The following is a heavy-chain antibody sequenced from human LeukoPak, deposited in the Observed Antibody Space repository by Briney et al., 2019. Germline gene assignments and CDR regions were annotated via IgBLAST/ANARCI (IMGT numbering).Heavy chain of an antibody. D-gene: IGHD2-2*01. V-gene: IGHV1-2*02. CDR1: GYAFTGYY. J-gene: IGHJ4*02. CDR3: ARVTHASTSCYVY. Sequence: ASVKVSCKASGYAFTGYYMHWVRQAPGQGLEWMGCINPNSGGTNYAQKFQGRVTMTSDTSISTAYMELSRLRSDDTAVYYCARVTHASTSCYVYWGQRTLVTVSS. CDR2: INPNSGGT.